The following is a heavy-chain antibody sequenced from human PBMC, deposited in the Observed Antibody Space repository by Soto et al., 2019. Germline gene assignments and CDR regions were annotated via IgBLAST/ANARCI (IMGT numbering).Heavy chain of an antibody. CDR1: GFIFSDEW. J-gene: IGHJ3*01. Sequence: EVQLVESGGALIKSGGSLRLSCAASGFIFSDEWMNWVRQAPGKGLEWVGRIKNKPNGETRNYAAPVKGRFTISRDDSRSRLYLQMNNLKADDTGVYYCTRGNYGAVHEWGQGTLVTVSS. D-gene: IGHD4-17*01. CDR3: TRGNYGAVHE. CDR2: IKNKPNGETR. V-gene: IGHV3-15*07.